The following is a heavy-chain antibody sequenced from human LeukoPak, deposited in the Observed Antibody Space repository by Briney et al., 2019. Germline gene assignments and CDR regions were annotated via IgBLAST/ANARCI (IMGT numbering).Heavy chain of an antibody. CDR3: ARRMAAAGTGGGDY. CDR2: ISYDGSNK. D-gene: IGHD6-13*01. V-gene: IGHV3-30*04. CDR1: GFTFSSYA. Sequence: GGSLRLSCAASGFTFSSYAMHWVRQAPGKGLEGVAVISYDGSNKYYADSVKGRFTISRDNSKNTLYLQMNSLRAEDTAVYYCARRMAAAGTGGGDYWGQGTLVTVSS. J-gene: IGHJ4*02.